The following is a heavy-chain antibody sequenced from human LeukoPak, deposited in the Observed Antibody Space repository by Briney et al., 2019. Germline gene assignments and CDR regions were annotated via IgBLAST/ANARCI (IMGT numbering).Heavy chain of an antibody. J-gene: IGHJ6*02. CDR3: ARDGLATVVTGSYYYGMDV. CDR2: IWYEGSNK. CDR1: GFTFSSYG. Sequence: GGSLRLSCAASGFTFSSYGMHWVRQAPGKGLEWVAVIWYEGSNKYYADSVKGRFTISRDNSKNTLYLQMNSLRAEDTAVYYCARDGLATVVTGSYYYGMDVWGQGTTVTVSS. V-gene: IGHV3-33*01. D-gene: IGHD4-23*01.